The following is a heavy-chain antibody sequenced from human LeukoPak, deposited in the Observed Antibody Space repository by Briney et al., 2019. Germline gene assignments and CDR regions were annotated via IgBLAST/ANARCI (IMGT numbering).Heavy chain of an antibody. J-gene: IGHJ6*03. Sequence: SETLSLTCTVSGGSISSYYWSWIRQPPGKGLEWTGYIYYSGSTNYNPSLKSRVTISVDTSKNQFSLKLSSVTAADTAVYYCAGVADYGDYRYYYYMDVWGKGTTVTVSS. V-gene: IGHV4-59*01. CDR2: IYYSGST. CDR3: AGVADYGDYRYYYYMDV. D-gene: IGHD4-17*01. CDR1: GGSISSYY.